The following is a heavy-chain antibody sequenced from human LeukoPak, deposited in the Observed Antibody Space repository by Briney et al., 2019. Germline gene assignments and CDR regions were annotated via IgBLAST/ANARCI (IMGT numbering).Heavy chain of an antibody. Sequence: GGSLRLSCAASGFTFSSYGMHWVRQAPGKGLEWVSAISGSGGSTYYADSVKGRFTISRDNSKNTLYLQMNSLRAEDTAVYYCAKFPQPGTTRFYFDYWGQGTLVTVSS. D-gene: IGHD1-1*01. J-gene: IGHJ4*02. CDR2: ISGSGGST. V-gene: IGHV3-23*01. CDR3: AKFPQPGTTRFYFDY. CDR1: GFTFSSYG.